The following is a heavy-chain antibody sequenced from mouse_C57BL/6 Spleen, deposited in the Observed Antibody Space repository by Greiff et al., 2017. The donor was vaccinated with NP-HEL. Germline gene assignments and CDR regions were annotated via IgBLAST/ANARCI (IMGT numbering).Heavy chain of an antibody. D-gene: IGHD2-2*01. CDR2: ISSGGDYI. Sequence: EVQLVESGEGLVKPGGSLKLSCAASGFTFSSYAMSWVRQTPEKRLEWVAYISSGGDYIYYADTVKGRFTISRDNARNTLYLQRSRLKAEETAMYYCTRVNGYDVRYLDYWGQGTTLTVSS. CDR3: TRVNGYDVRYLDY. J-gene: IGHJ2*01. V-gene: IGHV5-9-1*02. CDR1: GFTFSSYA.